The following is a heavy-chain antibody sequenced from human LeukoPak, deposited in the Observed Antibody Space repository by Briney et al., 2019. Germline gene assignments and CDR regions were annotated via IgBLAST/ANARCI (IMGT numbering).Heavy chain of an antibody. Sequence: GGSLRLSRAASGFTLTKAWMNWVRQAPGKWPEWVGRIKGETDGGTTYYTASVKGTFTISGDASKTTAYLQMNSLQSDDTGIYYCATGGNWFDRWGRGTLVVVSS. V-gene: IGHV3-15*01. D-gene: IGHD3-16*01. J-gene: IGHJ5*02. CDR2: IKGETDGGTT. CDR3: ATGGNWFDR. CDR1: GFTLTKAW.